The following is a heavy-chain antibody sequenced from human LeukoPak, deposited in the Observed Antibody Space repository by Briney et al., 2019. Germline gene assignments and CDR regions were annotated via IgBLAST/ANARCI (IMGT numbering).Heavy chain of an antibody. CDR3: AREFDILTGSHAFDI. V-gene: IGHV1-18*01. CDR1: GYTFTSYG. J-gene: IGHJ3*02. Sequence: ASVKVSCKASGYTFTSYGISWVRQAPGQGLEWMGWISAYNGNTNYAQKLQGRVTMTRDTSTSTVYMELSSLRSEDTAVYYCAREFDILTGSHAFDIWGQGTMVTVSS. CDR2: ISAYNGNT. D-gene: IGHD3-9*01.